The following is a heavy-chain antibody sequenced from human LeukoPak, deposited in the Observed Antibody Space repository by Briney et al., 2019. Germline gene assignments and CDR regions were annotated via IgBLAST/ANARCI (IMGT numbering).Heavy chain of an antibody. J-gene: IGHJ4*02. CDR2: ISGSGGGT. Sequence: PGGSLRLSCAASGFTFSSYAMSWVRQAPGKGLEWVSAISGSGGGTYYADSVKGRFTISRDNSKNTLYLQMNSLRAEDTAVYYCAKDRTAMVEFDYWGQGTLVTVSS. D-gene: IGHD5-18*01. CDR1: GFTFSSYA. CDR3: AKDRTAMVEFDY. V-gene: IGHV3-23*01.